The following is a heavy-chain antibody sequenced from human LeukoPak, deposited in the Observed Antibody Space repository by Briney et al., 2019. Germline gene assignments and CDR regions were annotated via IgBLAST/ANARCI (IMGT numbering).Heavy chain of an antibody. CDR3: ARPCSGGNCYSSYDAFDI. J-gene: IGHJ3*02. V-gene: IGHV5-51*01. CDR2: IYPGDSDT. CDR1: GYSFTIYW. Sequence: GESLKISCKGSGYSFTIYWIGWVRQMPGKGLEWMGIIYPGDSDTRYSPSFQGQVTISADKSISTAYLQWSSLKASDTAMYYCARPCSGGNCYSSYDAFDIWGQGTMVTVSS. D-gene: IGHD2-15*01.